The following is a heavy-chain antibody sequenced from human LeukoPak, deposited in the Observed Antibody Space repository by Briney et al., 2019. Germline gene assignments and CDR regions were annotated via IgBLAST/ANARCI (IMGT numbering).Heavy chain of an antibody. Sequence: SETLSLTCAVYGESFSGYYWTWIRQPPGRGLEWIGEINQSGDTNHNPSLQSRLTISVDASKDQFSPKLSSVTAADTAVYYCARDPRPIAYYFGSGSYSGFDYWGQGTLVTVSS. J-gene: IGHJ4*02. CDR3: ARDPRPIAYYFGSGSYSGFDY. V-gene: IGHV4-34*01. D-gene: IGHD3-10*01. CDR2: INQSGDT. CDR1: GESFSGYY.